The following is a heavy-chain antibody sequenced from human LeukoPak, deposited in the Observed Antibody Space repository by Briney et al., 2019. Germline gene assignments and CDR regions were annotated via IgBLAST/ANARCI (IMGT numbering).Heavy chain of an antibody. CDR3: ARGHIVVVVAATDYFDY. CDR1: GYTFTSYA. V-gene: IGHV7-4-1*02. Sequence: GASVKVSCKASGYTFTSYAMNWVRQAPGQGLEWMGWINTNTGNPTYAQGFTGRFVFSLDTSVSTAYLQISSLKAEDTAVYYCARGHIVVVVAATDYFDYWGQGTLVTVSS. CDR2: INTNTGNP. J-gene: IGHJ4*02. D-gene: IGHD2-15*01.